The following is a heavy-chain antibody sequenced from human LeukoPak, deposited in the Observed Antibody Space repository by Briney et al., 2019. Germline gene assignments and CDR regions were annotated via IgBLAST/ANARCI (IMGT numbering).Heavy chain of an antibody. CDR3: ANEIRPNDY. J-gene: IGHJ4*02. V-gene: IGHV3-23*01. Sequence: GGSLRLSCATSGFSFSSHAMTWVRQAPGKGLEWLSAISISGDDAYYADSVKGRFTISRDNSKNTLYLQMNSLSANDTAMYYCANEIRPNDYWGQGTLVTVSS. CDR1: GFSFSSHA. D-gene: IGHD4-17*01. CDR2: ISISGDDA.